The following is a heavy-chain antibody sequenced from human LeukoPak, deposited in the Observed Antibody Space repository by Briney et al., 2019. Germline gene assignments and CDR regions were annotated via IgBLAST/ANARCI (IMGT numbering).Heavy chain of an antibody. V-gene: IGHV3-13*01. CDR3: AREYCSGGNCAGGFYFDL. J-gene: IGHJ2*01. CDR2: IGVVGDT. CDR1: GFTFSNYD. Sequence: GGSLRLPCAASGFTFSNYDFHWVRQAAGKGLEWVSAIGVVGDTYYSGSVKGRFTISRESAKNSLYLQMNSLRDGDTVVYYCAREYCSGGNCAGGFYFDLWGRGTPVTVSS. D-gene: IGHD2-15*01.